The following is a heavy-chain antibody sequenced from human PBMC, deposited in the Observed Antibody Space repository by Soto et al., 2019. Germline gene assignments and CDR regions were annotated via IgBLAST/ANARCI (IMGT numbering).Heavy chain of an antibody. V-gene: IGHV1-69*13. CDR1: GGTFSSYA. J-gene: IGHJ3*02. CDR2: IIPIFGTA. CDR3: ARGEADYGEYDAFDI. Sequence: SVKVSCKASGGTFSSYAISWVRQAPGQGLEWMGGIIPIFGTANYAQKFQGRVTITADESTSTAYMELSSLRSEDTAMYYCARGEADYGEYDAFDIWGQGTMVTVSS. D-gene: IGHD4-17*01.